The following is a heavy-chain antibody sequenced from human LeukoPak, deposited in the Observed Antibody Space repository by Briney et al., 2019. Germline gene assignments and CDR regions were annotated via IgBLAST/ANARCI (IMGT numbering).Heavy chain of an antibody. Sequence: SETLSLTCTVSGYSISSGYYWGWIRQPPGKGLEWSGSIYHSGSTYYNPSLKSRVTISVDTSKNQFSLKLSSVTAADTAVYYCARDPPGELDYWGQGTLVTVSS. D-gene: IGHD3-16*01. CDR1: GYSISSGYY. CDR2: IYHSGST. CDR3: ARDPPGELDY. V-gene: IGHV4-38-2*02. J-gene: IGHJ4*02.